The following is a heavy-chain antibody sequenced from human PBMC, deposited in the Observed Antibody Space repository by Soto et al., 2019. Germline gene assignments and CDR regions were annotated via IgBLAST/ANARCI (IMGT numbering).Heavy chain of an antibody. CDR1: GFSFDDYA. Sequence: EVQVVESGGGLVQPGRSLRLSCAASGFSFDDYAMHWVRQAPGKGLEWVSGISWTSGTIGYADSVKGRFTIARDNDKNARELQMNRMSAEDTALSDCAKSTGGTANGMGVWGQGTTVTVSS. V-gene: IGHV3-9*01. CDR3: AKSTGGTANGMGV. CDR2: ISWTSGTI. D-gene: IGHD2-8*02. J-gene: IGHJ6*02.